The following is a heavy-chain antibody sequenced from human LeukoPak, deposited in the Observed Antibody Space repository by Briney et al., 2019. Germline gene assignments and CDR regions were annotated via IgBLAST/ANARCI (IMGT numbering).Heavy chain of an antibody. CDR3: AKGLSSGYSGSDY. Sequence: GGSLRLSCAASGVTFSNYALHWVRQAPGKGLEWVAVISYDGSNKYYADSVKGRFTISRDNSKNTLYLQMNSLRAEDTAVYYCAKGLSSGYSGSDYWGQGTLVTVSS. CDR2: ISYDGSNK. V-gene: IGHV3-30*04. CDR1: GVTFSNYA. D-gene: IGHD3-22*01. J-gene: IGHJ4*02.